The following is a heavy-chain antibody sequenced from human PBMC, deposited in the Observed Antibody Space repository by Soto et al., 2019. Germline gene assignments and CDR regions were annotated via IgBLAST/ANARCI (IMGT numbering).Heavy chain of an antibody. Sequence: QVQLVESGGGVVQPGRSLRLSCAASGFMFSNHGMHWVRQAPGKGLEWVAVIWSDGNNRYYADSVKGRFTIPRDNSKNTVYLKMNSLRAEDTAVYYCVRRDNWNDEASDYWGQGTLVTVSS. D-gene: IGHD1-1*01. V-gene: IGHV3-33*01. J-gene: IGHJ4*02. CDR3: VRRDNWNDEASDY. CDR2: IWSDGNNR. CDR1: GFMFSNHG.